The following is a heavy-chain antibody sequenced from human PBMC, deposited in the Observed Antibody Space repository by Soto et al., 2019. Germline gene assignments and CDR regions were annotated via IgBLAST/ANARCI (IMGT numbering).Heavy chain of an antibody. V-gene: IGHV4-59*01. D-gene: IGHD6-19*01. CDR3: ARGIAVAGTIDY. Sequence: SETLSLTCTVSGGSISSYYWSWIRQPPGKGLEWIGYIYYSGSTNYNPSLKSRVTISVDTSKNQLSLKLSSVTAADTAVYYCARGIAVAGTIDYWGQGTLVTVSS. CDR2: IYYSGST. CDR1: GGSISSYY. J-gene: IGHJ4*02.